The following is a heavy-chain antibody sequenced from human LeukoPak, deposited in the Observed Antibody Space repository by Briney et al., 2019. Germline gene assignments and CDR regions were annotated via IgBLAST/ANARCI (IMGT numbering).Heavy chain of an antibody. D-gene: IGHD1-20*01. J-gene: IGHJ3*01. V-gene: IGHV3-74*01. Sequence: GGSLRLSCAASGFTFSSYWMQWVRQAPGKGLVWVSRINIDGRSTTYADNVKGRFTISRDNAKNTLYLQMDSLRAEDTAVYYCARVGLNWNVRDVWGQGTLVTVSS. CDR2: INIDGRST. CDR3: ARVGLNWNVRDV. CDR1: GFTFSSYW.